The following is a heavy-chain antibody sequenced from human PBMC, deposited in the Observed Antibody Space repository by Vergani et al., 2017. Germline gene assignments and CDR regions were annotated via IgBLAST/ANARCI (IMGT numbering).Heavy chain of an antibody. D-gene: IGHD3-3*01. CDR3: ASRDITIFGVVIIRGYYYYGMDV. CDR2: IIPKFGTA. V-gene: IGHV1-69*13. J-gene: IGHJ6*02. Sequence: QVHLVQSGAEVQKPGSSVKVSCKASGGNFSTDAFSWVRQAPGQGLEWMGRIIPKFGTANYAERFRGRVIITADESTDTAHMELSSLISEDTAVYYCASRDITIFGVVIIRGYYYYGMDVWSQGTTVTVSS. CDR1: GGNFSTDA.